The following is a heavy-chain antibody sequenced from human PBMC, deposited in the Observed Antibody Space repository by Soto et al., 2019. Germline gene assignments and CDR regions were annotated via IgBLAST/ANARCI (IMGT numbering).Heavy chain of an antibody. CDR2: INAGNGNT. Sequence: ASVKVSCKASGYTFTSYAMHWLRQAPGQRLEWMGWINAGNGNTKYSQKFQGRVTITRDTSASTAYMELSSLRSEDTAVYYCARRGYSSSWYYYYYYGMDVWGQGTTVTVSS. V-gene: IGHV1-3*01. D-gene: IGHD6-13*01. J-gene: IGHJ6*02. CDR3: ARRGYSSSWYYYYYYGMDV. CDR1: GYTFTSYA.